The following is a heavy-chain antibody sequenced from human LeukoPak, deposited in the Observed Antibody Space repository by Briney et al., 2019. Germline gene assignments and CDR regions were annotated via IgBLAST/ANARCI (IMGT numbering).Heavy chain of an antibody. V-gene: IGHV1-69*04. J-gene: IGHJ4*02. CDR2: IIPILGIA. D-gene: IGHD3-22*01. CDR3: ARTPGYYPFDY. CDR1: GGTFSCYA. Sequence: GASVKVSCKASGGTFSCYAISWVRQAPGQGLAWMGRIIPILGIANYAQKFQGRVTITADKSTSTAYMELSSLRSEDTAVYYCARTPGYYPFDYWGQGTLVTVSS.